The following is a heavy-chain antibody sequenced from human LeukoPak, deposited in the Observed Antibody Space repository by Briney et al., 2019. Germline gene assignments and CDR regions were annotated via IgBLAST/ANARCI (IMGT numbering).Heavy chain of an antibody. J-gene: IGHJ4*02. V-gene: IGHV1-69*01. D-gene: IGHD6-6*01. CDR3: ARGGYSSSVFDY. CDR1: GGTFSSYA. CDR2: IIPIFGTA. Sequence: GSSVKVSCXASGGTFSSYAISWVRQAPGQGLEWMGGIIPIFGTANYAQKFQGRVTITADESTSTAYMELSSLRSEDTAVYYCARGGYSSSVFDYWGQGTLVTVSS.